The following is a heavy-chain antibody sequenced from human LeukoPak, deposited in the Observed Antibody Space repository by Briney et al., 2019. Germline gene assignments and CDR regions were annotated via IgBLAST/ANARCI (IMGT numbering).Heavy chain of an antibody. D-gene: IGHD5-18*01. Sequence: SETLSLTCAVYGGSFSGYYWSWIRQPPGKGLEWIGEINHSGSTNYNPSLKSRVTVSVDTSKNQFSLKLNSVTAADTAVYYWARKGYSYGYFNYWGQGTLVTVSS. CDR2: INHSGST. V-gene: IGHV4-34*01. J-gene: IGHJ4*02. CDR3: ARKGYSYGYFNY. CDR1: GGSFSGYY.